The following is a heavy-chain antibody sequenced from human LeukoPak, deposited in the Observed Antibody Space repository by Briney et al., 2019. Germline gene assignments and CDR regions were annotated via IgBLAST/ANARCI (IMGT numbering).Heavy chain of an antibody. CDR2: ISSDGRDK. D-gene: IGHD1-26*01. Sequence: PGRSLRVSCAAFGFTFSSYGMHWVRQAPGKGLEWVAAISSDGRDKYYADSVEGRFTISRDNSKNTLYLQVSSLRAEDTAVYYCAKELSGSSYFDYWGQGTLVTVSS. CDR1: GFTFSSYG. CDR3: AKELSGSSYFDY. J-gene: IGHJ4*02. V-gene: IGHV3-30*18.